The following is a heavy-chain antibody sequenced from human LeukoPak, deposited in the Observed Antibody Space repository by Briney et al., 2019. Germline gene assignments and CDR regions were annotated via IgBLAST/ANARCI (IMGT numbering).Heavy chain of an antibody. CDR2: ISYDGSNK. CDR3: ASSRGIYYDSIFDY. D-gene: IGHD3-22*01. Sequence: GGSLRLSCAASGFTFSSYAMHWVRQAPGKGLEWGAVISYDGSNKYYADSVKGRFTISRDNSKNTLYLQMNSLRAEDTAVYYCASSRGIYYDSIFDYWGQGTLVTVSS. V-gene: IGHV3-30-3*01. J-gene: IGHJ4*02. CDR1: GFTFSSYA.